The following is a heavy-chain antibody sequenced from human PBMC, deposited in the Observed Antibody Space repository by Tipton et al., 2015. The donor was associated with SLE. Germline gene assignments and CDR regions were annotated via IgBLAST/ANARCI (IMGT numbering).Heavy chain of an antibody. CDR1: GDSVVSGTYY. Sequence: TLSLTCNVSGDSVVSGTYYWNWIRQPAGKGLEWIGRASSSGTTNYNPSLRSRATVSVDTAKNQFSLRLTSVTAADTGVYYCARGVTIFGLHIRNWFDPWGQGALVTVSS. CDR2: ASSSGTT. CDR3: ARGVTIFGLHIRNWFDP. J-gene: IGHJ5*02. D-gene: IGHD3-3*01. V-gene: IGHV4-61*02.